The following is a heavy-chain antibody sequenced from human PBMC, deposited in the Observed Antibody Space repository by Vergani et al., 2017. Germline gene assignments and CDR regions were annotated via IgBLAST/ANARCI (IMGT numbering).Heavy chain of an antibody. CDR3: AGAIVGGITGYPAY. J-gene: IGHJ4*02. CDR2: ISTGSSYI. V-gene: IGHV3-21*01. Sequence: EVQLVESGGGLVKPGGSLRLSCAASGFTFSSYSMNWVRQAPGKGLEWVSSISTGSSYIYYADSVKGRFTISRDNAKNSLYLQMNSLRAEDTAVYYCAGAIVGGITGYPAYWGQGTLVTVSS. CDR1: GFTFSSYS. D-gene: IGHD1-26*01.